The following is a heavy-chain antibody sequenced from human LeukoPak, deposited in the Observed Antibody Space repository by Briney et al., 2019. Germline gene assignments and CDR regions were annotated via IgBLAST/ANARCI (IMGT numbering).Heavy chain of an antibody. CDR1: GFTFSSYS. V-gene: IGHV3-48*01. CDR2: ISSSSSTI. J-gene: IGHJ6*02. CDR3: ATSYGDPYYYGMDV. D-gene: IGHD4-17*01. Sequence: GGSLRLSCAASGFTFSSYSMNWVRQAPGKGLEWVSYISSSSSTIYYADSVKGRFTISRDNAKNSLYLQMNSLRAEDTAVYYCATSYGDPYYYGMDVWGQGTTVTVSS.